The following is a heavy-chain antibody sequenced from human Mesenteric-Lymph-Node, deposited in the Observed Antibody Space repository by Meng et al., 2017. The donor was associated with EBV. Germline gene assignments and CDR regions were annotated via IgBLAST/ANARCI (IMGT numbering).Heavy chain of an antibody. CDR2: INHSGFS. D-gene: IGHD3-16*02. CDR1: GGSFSGFY. V-gene: IGHV4-34*01. J-gene: IGHJ4*02. CDR3: ARIRSIWGTYQNYYFDS. Sequence: QVHLQQWAAGLLKPSETLSLNCAVYGGSFSGFYWTWIRQSPGRDLEWIGEINHSGFSKYNPSLKSRLTISLDTSKNQVSLTLGSVTAADTAVYYCARIRSIWGTYQNYYFDSWGQGTLVTVSS.